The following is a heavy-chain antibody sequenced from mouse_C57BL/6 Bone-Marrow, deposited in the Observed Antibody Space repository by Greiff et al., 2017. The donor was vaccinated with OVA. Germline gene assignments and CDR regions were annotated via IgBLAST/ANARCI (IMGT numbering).Heavy chain of an antibody. Sequence: QVHVKQPGAELVKPGASVKMSCKASGYTFTSYWITCVKQRPGQGLEWIGDIYPGSGSTNYNEKFKSKATLTVDTSSSTAYMQLSSLTSEDSAVYYCARVYSFDVWGTGTTVTVSS. J-gene: IGHJ1*03. CDR3: ARVYSFDV. D-gene: IGHD1-1*01. V-gene: IGHV1-55*01. CDR1: GYTFTSYW. CDR2: IYPGSGST.